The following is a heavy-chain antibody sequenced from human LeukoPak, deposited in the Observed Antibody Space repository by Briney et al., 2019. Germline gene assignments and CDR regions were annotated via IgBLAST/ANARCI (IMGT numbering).Heavy chain of an antibody. V-gene: IGHV4-59*12. D-gene: IGHD1-14*01. Sequence: SETLSLTCTVSGGSISSYYWSWIRQPPGKGLEWIGYIYYSGSTNYNPSLKSRVTISVDTSKNQFSLKLSSVTAADTAVYYCGCRKLYYYYMDVWGKGTTVTVSS. CDR1: GGSISSYY. J-gene: IGHJ6*03. CDR3: GCRKLYYYYMDV. CDR2: IYYSGST.